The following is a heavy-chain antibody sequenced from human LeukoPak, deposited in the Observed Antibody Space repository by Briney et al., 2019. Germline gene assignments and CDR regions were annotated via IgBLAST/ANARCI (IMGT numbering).Heavy chain of an antibody. CDR2: IYYSGST. D-gene: IGHD3-9*01. V-gene: IGHV4-59*08. Sequence: SETLSLTCTVSGGSISSYYWSWIRQPPGKGLEWIGYIYYSGSTNYNPSLKSRVTISVDTSKNQFSLKPSSVTAADTAVYYCARRSDDWAYFDYWGQGTLVTVSS. CDR1: GGSISSYY. J-gene: IGHJ4*02. CDR3: ARRSDDWAYFDY.